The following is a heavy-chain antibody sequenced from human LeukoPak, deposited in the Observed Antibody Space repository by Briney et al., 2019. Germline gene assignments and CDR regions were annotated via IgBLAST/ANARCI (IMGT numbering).Heavy chain of an antibody. D-gene: IGHD6-19*01. CDR3: AKDYRAVARTSFDY. CDR2: ISWNSGSI. Sequence: PGGSLRLSCAASGFTFDDYAMHWVRQAPGKGLEWVSGISWNSGSIGYADSVKGRFTISRDNAKNSLYLQMNSLRAEDTALYYCAKDYRAVARTSFDYWGQGTLVTVSS. J-gene: IGHJ4*02. V-gene: IGHV3-9*01. CDR1: GFTFDDYA.